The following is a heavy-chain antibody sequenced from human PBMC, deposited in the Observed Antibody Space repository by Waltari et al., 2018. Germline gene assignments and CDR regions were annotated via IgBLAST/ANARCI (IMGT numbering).Heavy chain of an antibody. D-gene: IGHD3-10*01. Sequence: QVQLVESGGGVVQPGGSLRLSCAASGFTFSRYGLHWVRQAPGKGLEWVAFIRYDGSNKYYADSVKGRFTISRDNSKNTLYLQMNSLRAEDTAVYYCAKFGNNDYWGQGTLVTVSS. V-gene: IGHV3-30*02. CDR1: GFTFSRYG. J-gene: IGHJ4*02. CDR3: AKFGNNDY. CDR2: IRYDGSNK.